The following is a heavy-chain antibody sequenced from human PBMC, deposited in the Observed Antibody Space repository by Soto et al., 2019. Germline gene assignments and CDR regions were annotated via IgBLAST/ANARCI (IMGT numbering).Heavy chain of an antibody. V-gene: IGHV3-7*04. J-gene: IGHJ3*02. CDR2: IKPDGSEK. CDR3: ARGDYYDTSGPFSDAFDI. D-gene: IGHD3-22*01. CDR1: GFTFTNYW. Sequence: SGGSLRLSCAASGFTFTNYWMSWVRQAPGKGLEWVANIKPDGSEKFYVDSLKGRFTMSRDNAKNSLYLQMNGLRADDTAVYYCARGDYYDTSGPFSDAFDIWGQGTMVTVSS.